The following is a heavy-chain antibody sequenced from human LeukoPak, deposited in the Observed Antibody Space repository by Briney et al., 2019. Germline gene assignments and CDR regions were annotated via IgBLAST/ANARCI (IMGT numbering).Heavy chain of an antibody. D-gene: IGHD1-26*01. Sequence: GGSLRLSCAASPFGFSNFGMYWVRQTPDKGLEWVAYIRRDGTYINYLDFVKGRFSISRDNSKTTVWLQMHSLRVEDTALYYCASGGPTRGSLAYWGQGTLVTVSS. CDR2: IRRDGTYI. J-gene: IGHJ4*02. V-gene: IGHV3-30*02. CDR1: PFGFSNFG. CDR3: ASGGPTRGSLAY.